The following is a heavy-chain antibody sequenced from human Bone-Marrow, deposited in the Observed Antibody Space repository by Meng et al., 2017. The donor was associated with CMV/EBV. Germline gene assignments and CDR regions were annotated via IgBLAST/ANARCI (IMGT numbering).Heavy chain of an antibody. CDR3: ARLSYGEHYYYGMDV. D-gene: IGHD4-17*01. CDR2: ISSLNGDT. V-gene: IGHV1-18*01. CDR1: GYTFISYD. Sequence: ASVKVSCKPAGYTFISYDINWVRQAPGQGLEWLGWISSLNGDTKYAQKVQGRVSLTTDTNRRTVYMEVRSLTSDDTAVYYCARLSYGEHYYYGMDVWGQGTMVTVSS. J-gene: IGHJ6*02.